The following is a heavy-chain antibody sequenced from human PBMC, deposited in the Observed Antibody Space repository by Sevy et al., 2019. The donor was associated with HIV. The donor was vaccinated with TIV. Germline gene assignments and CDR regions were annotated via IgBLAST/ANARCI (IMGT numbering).Heavy chain of an antibody. CDR2: ISASTGKT. CDR1: GYTFTSYG. J-gene: IGHJ6*03. CDR3: ARTSVSVSDYYYMDV. V-gene: IGHV1-18*04. D-gene: IGHD2-2*01. Sequence: ASVKVSCQGVGYTFTSYGISWVRQAPGQGLEWMGWISASTGKTYSSQNLQGRVTLTTDTSTTTAYVELRSLRFDDTAVYYCARTSVSVSDYYYMDVWGKGTTVTVSS.